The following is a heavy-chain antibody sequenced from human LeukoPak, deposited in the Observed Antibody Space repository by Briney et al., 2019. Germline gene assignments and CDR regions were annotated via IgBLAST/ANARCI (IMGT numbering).Heavy chain of an antibody. J-gene: IGHJ6*03. CDR3: ARVGGSGSYYPTYYYYYYMDV. V-gene: IGHV4-39*07. CDR2: IYYSGST. CDR1: GGSISSSSYY. D-gene: IGHD3-10*01. Sequence: SETLSLTCTVSGGSISSSSYYWGWIRQPPGKGLEWIGSIYYSGSTYYNPSLKSRVTISVDTSKNQFSLKLSSVTAADTAVYYCARVGGSGSYYPTYYYYYYMDVWGKGTTVTVSS.